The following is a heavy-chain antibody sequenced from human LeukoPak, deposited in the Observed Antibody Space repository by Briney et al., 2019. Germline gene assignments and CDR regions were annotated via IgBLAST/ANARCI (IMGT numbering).Heavy chain of an antibody. Sequence: ASVKVSCKASGYTFTGYYMHWVRQAPGQGLEWMGWINPNSGGTNYAQKFQGRVTMTRDTSISTAYMELGRLRSDDTAVYYCARDGGWDNWFDPWGQGTLVTVSS. CDR2: INPNSGGT. J-gene: IGHJ5*02. CDR3: ARDGGWDNWFDP. D-gene: IGHD6-19*01. V-gene: IGHV1-2*02. CDR1: GYTFTGYY.